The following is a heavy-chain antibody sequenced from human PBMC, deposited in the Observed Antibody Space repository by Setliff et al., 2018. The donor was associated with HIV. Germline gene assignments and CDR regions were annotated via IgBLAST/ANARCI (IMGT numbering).Heavy chain of an antibody. CDR3: ARLREGPDYSSDFRYFDWFPDV. J-gene: IGHJ4*02. D-gene: IGHD3-9*01. CDR1: GSSFNNYH. CDR2: IHTTGSP. V-gene: IGHV4-4*08. Sequence: NPSETLSLTCAVYGSSFNNYHWGWIRQPPGRGLEWIGSIHTTGSPKNNPSLQSRVSISIDMAKSLFSLELSSVTAADTAVYYCARLREGPDYSSDFRYFDWFPDVWGQGTLVTVSS.